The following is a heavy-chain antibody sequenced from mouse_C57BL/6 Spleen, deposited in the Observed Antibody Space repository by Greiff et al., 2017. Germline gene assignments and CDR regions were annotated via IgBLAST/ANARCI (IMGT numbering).Heavy chain of an antibody. J-gene: IGHJ3*01. Sequence: DVMLVESGGGLVQPGGSLKLSCAASGFTFSDYYMYWVRQTPEKRLEWVAYISNGGGSTYYPDTVKGRFTISRDNAKNTLYLQMSRLKSEDTAMYYCARQEFAYWGQGTLVTVSA. CDR2: ISNGGGST. CDR3: ARQEFAY. CDR1: GFTFSDYY. V-gene: IGHV5-12*01.